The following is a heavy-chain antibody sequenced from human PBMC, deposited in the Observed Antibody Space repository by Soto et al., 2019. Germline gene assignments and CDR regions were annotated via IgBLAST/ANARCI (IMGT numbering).Heavy chain of an antibody. V-gene: IGHV1-18*01. Sequence: QVQLVQSGAEVKKPGASLKVSCKASGYTFSNFGVSWVRQAPGQGLEWIGWINPDNGDTNYGQKFQGRATMTTDTFTNAAYKEVRGLRSDDTAVYYCARGVRVSAYLAYDMAVWGEGLTVTVSS. J-gene: IGHJ6*03. CDR3: ARGVRVSAYLAYDMAV. CDR2: INPDNGDT. D-gene: IGHD3-10*02. CDR1: GYTFSNFG.